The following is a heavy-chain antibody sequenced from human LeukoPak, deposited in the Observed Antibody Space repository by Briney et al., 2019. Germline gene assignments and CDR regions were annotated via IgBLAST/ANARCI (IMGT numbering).Heavy chain of an antibody. V-gene: IGHV4-34*01. CDR2: INHSGST. CDR3: ARGTGRVRDRPAYWYFDL. Sequence: SETLSLTCAVYGGSFSGYYWSWIRQPPGKGLEWIGEINHSGSTNYNPSLKSRVTISVDTSKNQFSLKLSSVTAADTAVYYCARGTGRVRDRPAYWYFDLWGRGTLVTVSS. D-gene: IGHD1-1*01. CDR1: GGSFSGYY. J-gene: IGHJ2*01.